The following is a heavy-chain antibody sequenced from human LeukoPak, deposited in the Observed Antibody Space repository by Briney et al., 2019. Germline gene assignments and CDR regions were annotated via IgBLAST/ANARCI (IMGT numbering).Heavy chain of an antibody. Sequence: SETLSLTCTVSGNSISSSSYYWVWIRQPPGKGLEWIGSINYYGKTYYNPSVKSRVTISVDTSKNQFSLKLSSVTAADTAVYYCARSKGYSGSFDYWGQGTLVTVSS. CDR1: GNSISSSSYY. V-gene: IGHV4-39*07. D-gene: IGHD1-26*01. CDR2: INYYGKT. CDR3: ARSKGYSGSFDY. J-gene: IGHJ4*02.